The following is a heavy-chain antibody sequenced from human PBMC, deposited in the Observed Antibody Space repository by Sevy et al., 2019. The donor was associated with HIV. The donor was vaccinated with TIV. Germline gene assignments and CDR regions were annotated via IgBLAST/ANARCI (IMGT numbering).Heavy chain of an antibody. CDR1: GDSVSSNSDA. Sequence: SQTLSLTCAISGDSVSSNSDAWNWIRQSPSRGLEWLGRTYYRSQWYNDYAVSVKSRITINPDTSKNQFSLQLNSVTPEDTAVYYCARGALLWFGESIYYYYYYGMDVWGQGTTVTVSS. J-gene: IGHJ6*02. D-gene: IGHD3-10*01. CDR3: ARGALLWFGESIYYYYYYGMDV. V-gene: IGHV6-1*01. CDR2: TYYRSQWYN.